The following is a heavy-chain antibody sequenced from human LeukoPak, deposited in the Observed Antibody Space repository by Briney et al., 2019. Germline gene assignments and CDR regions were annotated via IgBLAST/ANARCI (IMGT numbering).Heavy chain of an antibody. CDR2: INAYLRQT. CDR1: GYKFNNYG. J-gene: IGHJ4*02. V-gene: IGHV1-18*01. Sequence: ASMKVSCKASGYKFNNYGINWVRQAPGQGFEWMGWINAYLRQTTYAQKFQDRVTMTTDTSTSTAYMELSSLTSDDTAVYYCSRDLSSGWNDYWGQGTLVTVSS. CDR3: SRDLSSGWNDY. D-gene: IGHD6-19*01.